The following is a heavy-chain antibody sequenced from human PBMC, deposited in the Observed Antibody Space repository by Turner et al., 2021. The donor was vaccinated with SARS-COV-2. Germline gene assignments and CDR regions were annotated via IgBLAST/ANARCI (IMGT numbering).Heavy chain of an antibody. V-gene: IGHV4-34*01. Sequence: QVQLQQWGAGLLKPSETLSLTCVVYGGSFSGYYWSWIRQPPGKGLEWIGEINHSGSTNYSPSLKSRVTISVDTSKNQFSLKLSSVTAADTAVYYCARGPYAVTGPFDYWGQGTLVTVSS. CDR3: ARGPYAVTGPFDY. D-gene: IGHD2-21*02. J-gene: IGHJ4*02. CDR1: GGSFSGYY. CDR2: INHSGST.